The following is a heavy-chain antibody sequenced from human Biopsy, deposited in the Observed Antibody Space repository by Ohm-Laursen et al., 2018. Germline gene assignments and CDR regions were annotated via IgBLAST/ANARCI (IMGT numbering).Heavy chain of an antibody. CDR3: ARHGDFYYDSNIVIGALDI. CDR2: IYYSGIT. CDR1: GGSISSYY. Sequence: SETLSLTCTVSGGSISSYYWSWIRQPPGKGLEWIGNIYYSGITNYNHSLKSRVSISVDTSKNQFSLKLSSVTAADTAVYYCARHGDFYYDSNIVIGALDIWGQGTMVTVSS. D-gene: IGHD3-22*01. V-gene: IGHV4-59*08. J-gene: IGHJ3*02.